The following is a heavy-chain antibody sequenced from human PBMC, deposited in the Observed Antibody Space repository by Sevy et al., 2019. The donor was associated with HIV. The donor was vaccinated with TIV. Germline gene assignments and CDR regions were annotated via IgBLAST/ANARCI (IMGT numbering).Heavy chain of an antibody. D-gene: IGHD3-22*01. Sequence: ETLSLTCTVSGGSISSSSYYWGWIRQPPGKGLEWVANIKQDMSEKYYVDSVKGRFTISRDNARNSLYLQMESLRAEDMAVYYCARAQQVTMLVVIGGLYFDFWGQGTLVTVSS. CDR1: GGSISSSSYY. V-gene: IGHV3-7*01. J-gene: IGHJ4*02. CDR3: ARAQQVTMLVVIGGLYFDF. CDR2: IKQDMSEK.